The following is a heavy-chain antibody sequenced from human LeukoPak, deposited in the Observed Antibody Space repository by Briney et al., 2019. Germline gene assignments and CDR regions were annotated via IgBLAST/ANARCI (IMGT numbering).Heavy chain of an antibody. CDR1: GGSFSGYY. J-gene: IGHJ4*02. CDR2: INHSGST. Sequence: SETLSLTCAVYGGSFSGYYWSWIRQPPGKGREWIGEINHSGSTNYNPSLKSRVTISVDTSKNQFSLKLSSVTAADTAVYYCARAPYYDILTGYYPNSYFDYWGQGTLVTVSS. V-gene: IGHV4-34*01. D-gene: IGHD3-9*01. CDR3: ARAPYYDILTGYYPNSYFDY.